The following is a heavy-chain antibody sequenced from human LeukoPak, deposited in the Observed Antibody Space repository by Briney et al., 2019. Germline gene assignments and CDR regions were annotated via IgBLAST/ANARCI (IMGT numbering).Heavy chain of an antibody. Sequence: SETLSLTCTVSGGSISSTTYYWGWIRQAPGKGLEWVGSMSYSGSTYYNPSLKSRASISIDISKSQFSLTLSSVTAADTALYHCGRVVITGTSRGFVDYWGQGTLVTVSS. D-gene: IGHD1-20*01. V-gene: IGHV4-39*07. CDR3: GRVVITGTSRGFVDY. CDR2: MSYSGST. CDR1: GGSISSTTYY. J-gene: IGHJ4*02.